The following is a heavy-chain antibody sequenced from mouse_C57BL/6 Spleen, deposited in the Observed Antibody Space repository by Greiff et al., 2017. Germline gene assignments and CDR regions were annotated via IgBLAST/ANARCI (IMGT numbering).Heavy chain of an antibody. J-gene: IGHJ1*03. V-gene: IGHV1-69*01. CDR2: IDPSDGYT. CDR1: GYTFTSYW. D-gene: IGHD4-1*01. Sequence: VQLQQPGAELVMPGASVKLSCKASGYTFTSYWMHWVKQRPGKGLEWIGEIDPSDGYTNYNQKFKGKSTLTVDKSSSTAYMQLNSLTSEDSAVYYCARLGRYFDVWGTGTTVTVSS. CDR3: ARLGRYFDV.